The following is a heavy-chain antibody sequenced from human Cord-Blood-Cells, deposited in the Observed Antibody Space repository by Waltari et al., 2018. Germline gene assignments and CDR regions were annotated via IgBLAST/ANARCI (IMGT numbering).Heavy chain of an antibody. D-gene: IGHD2-2*01. V-gene: IGHV3-30*04. J-gene: IGHJ4*02. CDR3: ARDPCSSTSCYYFDY. CDR2: ISYDGINK. Sequence: QVQLVESGGGVVQPGRSLRLSCAASGFTFSSYAMHWVRQAPGKGLEWVTVISYDGINKSYADSVKGRFTISRDNSKNTLYLQMNSLRAEDTAVYYCARDPCSSTSCYYFDYWGQGTLVTVSS. CDR1: GFTFSSYA.